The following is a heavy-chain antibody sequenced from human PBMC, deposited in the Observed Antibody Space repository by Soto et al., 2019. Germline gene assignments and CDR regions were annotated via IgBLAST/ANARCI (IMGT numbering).Heavy chain of an antibody. Sequence: QVQLQESGPGLVKSSQTLSLTCTVSGGSISSGDYFWSWIRQPPGKGLVWIGYIYSTGSTYYNPSLKSRVTISVDTSKNQFSLKRNSVTAADPAVYYCARRMPIDSYPFDYWGQGSLVTVSS. D-gene: IGHD2-2*01. J-gene: IGHJ4*02. V-gene: IGHV4-30-4*01. CDR2: IYSTGST. CDR3: ARRMPIDSYPFDY. CDR1: GGSISSGDYF.